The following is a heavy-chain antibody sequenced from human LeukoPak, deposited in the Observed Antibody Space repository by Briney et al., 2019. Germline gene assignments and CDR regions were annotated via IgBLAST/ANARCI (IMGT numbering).Heavy chain of an antibody. CDR1: GGSFSGYY. V-gene: IGHV4-34*01. CDR2: INHSGST. CDR3: ARGSSGSSFPLGY. D-gene: IGHD1-26*01. Sequence: SSETLSLNCAVYGGSFSGYYWSWIRQPPGKGLEWIGEINHSGSTNYNPSLKSRVTISVDTSKNQFSLKLSSVTAADTAVYYCARGSSGSSFPLGYWGQGTLVTVSS. J-gene: IGHJ4*02.